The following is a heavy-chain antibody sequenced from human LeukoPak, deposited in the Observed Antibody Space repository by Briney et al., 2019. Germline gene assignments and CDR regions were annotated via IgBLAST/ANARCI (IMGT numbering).Heavy chain of an antibody. CDR2: IHHSGST. CDR1: GYSISSGYY. V-gene: IGHV4-38-2*02. Sequence: SETLSLTCIVSGYSISSGYYWGWIRQPPGKGLEWIGSIHHSGSTYYNPSLKSRVTISVDTSKNQLSLKLSSVTAADTAVYYCARVAAGIGFFQHWGQGTLVTVSS. J-gene: IGHJ1*01. D-gene: IGHD6-13*01. CDR3: ARVAAGIGFFQH.